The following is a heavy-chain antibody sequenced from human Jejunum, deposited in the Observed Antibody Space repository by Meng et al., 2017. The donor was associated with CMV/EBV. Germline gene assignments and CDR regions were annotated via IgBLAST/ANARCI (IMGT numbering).Heavy chain of an antibody. Sequence: QVLLGQSGSGLKKPGASVKVSCKASGYTFTRYPMNWVRQAPGQGLEWMGWINTNTGNPTYAQGFTGRFVFSLDTSVSTAYLQINSLRADDTAVYYCARDSPLDGYSLLDYWGQGTLVTVSS. D-gene: IGHD5-24*01. J-gene: IGHJ4*02. CDR3: ARDSPLDGYSLLDY. CDR2: INTNTGNP. V-gene: IGHV7-4-1*02. CDR1: GYTFTRYP.